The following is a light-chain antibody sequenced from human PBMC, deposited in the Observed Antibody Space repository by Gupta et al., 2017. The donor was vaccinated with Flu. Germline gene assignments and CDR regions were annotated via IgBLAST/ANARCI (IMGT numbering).Light chain of an antibody. CDR3: SSHAGRITWV. CDR2: EVT. J-gene: IGLJ1*01. CDR1: TNDVGSYNR. Sequence: SAPTQPRSVSGSPGPSVTISCTGTTNDVGSYNRVSWYEQRPAKAPKLILYEVTKRPAGVPARFSGSKSGNTASLTISGLQADEEADYYCSSHAGRITWVFGTGTTVTVL. V-gene: IGLV2-11*01.